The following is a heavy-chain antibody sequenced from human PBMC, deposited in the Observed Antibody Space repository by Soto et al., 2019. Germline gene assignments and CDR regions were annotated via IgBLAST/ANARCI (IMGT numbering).Heavy chain of an antibody. CDR2: ISYSGST. J-gene: IGHJ4*02. CDR3: ARGPRDGFDY. Sequence: SETMSLTCTVSCGSISSGGYYWSWIRQHPGKGLEWIGYISYSGSTFYNPSLKSRVTISVDTSKNQFSLKLSSVTAADTAVYYCARGPRDGFDYWGQGTLVTVSS. CDR1: CGSISSGGYY. V-gene: IGHV4-31*03.